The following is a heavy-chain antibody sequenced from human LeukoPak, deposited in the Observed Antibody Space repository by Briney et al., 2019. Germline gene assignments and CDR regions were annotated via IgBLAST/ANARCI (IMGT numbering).Heavy chain of an antibody. V-gene: IGHV4-30-2*01. Sequence: PSQTLSLTCAVSGGSISSGGYSWSWIQQPPGKGLEWIGYIYHSGSTYYNPSLKSRVTISVDRSKNQFSLKLSSVTAADTAVYYCATNSIAAAGNSWFDPWGQGTLVTVSS. CDR2: IYHSGST. CDR1: GGSISSGGYS. J-gene: IGHJ5*02. D-gene: IGHD6-13*01. CDR3: ATNSIAAAGNSWFDP.